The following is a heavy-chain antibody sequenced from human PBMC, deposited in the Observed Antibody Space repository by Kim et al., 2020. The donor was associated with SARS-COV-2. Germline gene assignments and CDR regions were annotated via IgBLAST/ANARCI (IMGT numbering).Heavy chain of an antibody. V-gene: IGHV4-30-4*01. CDR1: GASISGGDYY. Sequence: SETLSLTCTVTGASISGGDYYWNWIRQPPGKGLEWIGYIYYSGTTNYHPSLRSRVTISLDSSKNQFSLKVRSVTAADTAVYYCAGDDYGGYFDSWGQGSLVTVST. CDR2: IYYSGTT. CDR3: AGDDYGGYFDS. J-gene: IGHJ4*02. D-gene: IGHD4-17*01.